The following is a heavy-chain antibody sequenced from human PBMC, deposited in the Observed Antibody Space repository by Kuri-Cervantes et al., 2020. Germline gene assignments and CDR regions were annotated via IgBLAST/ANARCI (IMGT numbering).Heavy chain of an antibody. CDR1: GYTFTSYG. J-gene: IGHJ5*02. V-gene: IGHV1-18*01. Sequence: ASVKVSCKASGYTFTSYGISWVRQAPGQGLEWMGWISAYNGNTNYAQKLQGRVTMTTDTPTSTAYMELRSLRSDDTAVYYCARVRDSSSRNINWFDPWGQGTLVTVSS. D-gene: IGHD6-13*01. CDR2: ISAYNGNT. CDR3: ARVRDSSSRNINWFDP.